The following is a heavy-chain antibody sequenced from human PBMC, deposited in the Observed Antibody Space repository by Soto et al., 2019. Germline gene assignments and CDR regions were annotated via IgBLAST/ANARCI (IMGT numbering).Heavy chain of an antibody. D-gene: IGHD2-2*01. J-gene: IGHJ4*02. V-gene: IGHV3-74*01. CDR3: ARDLRGYCSSTSCYAFHYFDY. Sequence: GGSLRLSCAASGFTFSSYWMHWVRQAPGKGLVWVSRIYSDGGSTSYADSVKGRFTISRDNAKNTLYLQMNSLRAEDTAVYYCARDLRGYCSSTSCYAFHYFDYWGQGTLVTVSS. CDR1: GFTFSSYW. CDR2: IYSDGGST.